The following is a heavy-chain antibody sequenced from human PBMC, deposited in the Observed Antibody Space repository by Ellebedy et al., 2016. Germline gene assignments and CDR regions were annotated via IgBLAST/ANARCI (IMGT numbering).Heavy chain of an antibody. D-gene: IGHD4-17*01. CDR2: MRGDGAKT. Sequence: GESLKISXTASGFILNTYFMSWVRQAPGKGLEWVSTMRGDGAKTHLADSVKGRFTMSRDSSKNSVYLRMNNLRLEDTAVYYCRQGHYADLWGQGTLVTVSS. CDR1: GFILNTYF. CDR3: RQGHYADL. V-gene: IGHV3-23*01. J-gene: IGHJ4*01.